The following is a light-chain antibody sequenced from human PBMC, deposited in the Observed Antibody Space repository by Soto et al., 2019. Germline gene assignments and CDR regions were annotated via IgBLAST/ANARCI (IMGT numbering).Light chain of an antibody. V-gene: IGLV2-11*01. Sequence: QSVLTQPRSVSGSPGQSVTISCTGTSGDVGGYNYVSWYQQHPGKAPKLMIYDVNKRPSGVPDRFSGSKSGNTASLTISGLQAEDEADYYCCSYAGSDVVFGGGTKLTVL. CDR2: DVN. J-gene: IGLJ2*01. CDR1: SGDVGGYNY. CDR3: CSYAGSDVV.